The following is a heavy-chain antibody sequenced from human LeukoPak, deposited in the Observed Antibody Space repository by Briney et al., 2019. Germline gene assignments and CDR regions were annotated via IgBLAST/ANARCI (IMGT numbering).Heavy chain of an antibody. CDR3: AKDVFGGIDY. V-gene: IGHV3-30-3*01. CDR2: TSHDENNK. CDR1: GFTFSGNP. D-gene: IGHD3-10*01. Sequence: GGSLRLSCAASGFTFSGNPMHWVRQAPGKGLEWVAVTSHDENNKYYADSVKGRFTISRDNSKNTLNLQMNSLRTEDTAVYYCAKDVFGGIDYWGQGTLVTVSS. J-gene: IGHJ4*02.